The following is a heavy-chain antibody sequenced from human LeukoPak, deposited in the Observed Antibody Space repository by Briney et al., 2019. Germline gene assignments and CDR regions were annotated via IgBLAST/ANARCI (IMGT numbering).Heavy chain of an antibody. CDR2: IYISGST. J-gene: IGHJ4*02. Sequence: SETLSLTCTVSGGSISSYYWSWIRQPAGKGLEWIGRIYISGSTNYNPSLKSRVTMSVDTSKNQFSLKLSSVTAADTAVYYCVRDMTTVVTPGFDYWGQGTLVTVSS. CDR3: VRDMTTVVTPGFDY. D-gene: IGHD4-23*01. CDR1: GGSISSYY. V-gene: IGHV4-4*07.